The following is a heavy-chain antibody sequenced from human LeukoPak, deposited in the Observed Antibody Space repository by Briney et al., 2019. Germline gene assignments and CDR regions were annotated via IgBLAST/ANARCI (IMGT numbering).Heavy chain of an antibody. D-gene: IGHD3-3*01. V-gene: IGHV1-46*01. J-gene: IGHJ6*03. CDR1: GYTFTSCY. CDR2: INPSGGST. CDR3: AKVAEMEITIFGVVPNYYYYMDV. Sequence: ASVKVSCKASGYTFTSCYMHWVRQAPGQGLEWMGIINPSGGSTSYAQKFQGRVTMTRDTSTSTVYMELSSLRAEDTAVYYCAKVAEMEITIFGVVPNYYYYMDVWGKGTTVTVSS.